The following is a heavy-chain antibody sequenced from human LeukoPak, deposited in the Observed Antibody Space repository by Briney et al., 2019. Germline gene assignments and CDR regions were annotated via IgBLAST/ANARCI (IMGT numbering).Heavy chain of an antibody. V-gene: IGHV3-23*01. Sequence: GGSLRLSCVASGFSFSDSVMSWVRQAPTKGLEWVSAISGDAAVTYYAASVKGRFTISRDNSKNTVYLQMYSLRAEDTATYYCAKVGYCTNNCFRTHDYWGQGALVTVSS. CDR3: AKVGYCTNNCFRTHDY. CDR2: ISGDAAVT. CDR1: GFSFSDSV. D-gene: IGHD2-8*01. J-gene: IGHJ4*02.